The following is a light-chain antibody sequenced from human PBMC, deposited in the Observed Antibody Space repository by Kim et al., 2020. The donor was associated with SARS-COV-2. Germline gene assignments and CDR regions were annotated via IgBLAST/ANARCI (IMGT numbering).Light chain of an antibody. J-gene: IGKJ1*01. CDR3: QQYGTSPQT. CDR1: QSVSLTS. V-gene: IGKV3-20*01. Sequence: IVLTQSPGTLSLSPGESATLSCTASQSVSLTSVAWYQQKPGQAPRLLIYCASYRANGIPDRFSGSGAGTDFTLTIFRLEPEDFAVYYCQQYGTSPQTFGQGTKVDIK. CDR2: CAS.